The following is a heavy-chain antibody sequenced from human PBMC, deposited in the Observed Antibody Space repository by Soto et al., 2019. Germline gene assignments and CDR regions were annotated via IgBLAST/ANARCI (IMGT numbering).Heavy chain of an antibody. V-gene: IGHV1-69*01. D-gene: IGHD2-2*01. CDR1: GGTFSSYA. J-gene: IGHJ6*02. CDR2: IIPISDTT. Sequence: QVQLVQSGAEVKKPGSSVKVSCKASGGTFSSYAISWARQAPGQGLEWMGGIIPISDTTNYAQKFQGRVTITADESTSTAYMELSSRRSEDTAVYYCARSQGSSTSLEIYYYYYYGMDVWGQGTTVTVSS. CDR3: ARSQGSSTSLEIYYYYYYGMDV.